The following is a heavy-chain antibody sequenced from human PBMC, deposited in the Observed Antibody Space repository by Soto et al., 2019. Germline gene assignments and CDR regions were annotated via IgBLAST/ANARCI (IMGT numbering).Heavy chain of an antibody. CDR2: IYYSGST. CDR3: AGEVPGTYYDFWSGYYSDYYYYMDV. D-gene: IGHD3-3*01. CDR1: GGSISSYY. Sequence: PSETLSLTCTVSGGSISSYYWSWIRQPPGKGLEWIGYIYYSGSTNYNPSLKSRVTISVDTSKNQFSLKLSSVTAADTAVYYCAGEVPGTYYDFWSGYYSDYYYYMDVWGKGTTVTVS. V-gene: IGHV4-59*01. J-gene: IGHJ6*03.